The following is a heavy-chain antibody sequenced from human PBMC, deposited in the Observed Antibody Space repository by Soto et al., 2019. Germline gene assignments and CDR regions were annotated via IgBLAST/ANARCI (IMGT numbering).Heavy chain of an antibody. J-gene: IGHJ3*02. CDR2: ISRSGSST. CDR1: GLSFSSYA. D-gene: IGHD2-15*01. Sequence: GGSLRLSCAVSGLSFSSYAMTWVRQSPGKGLEWVSSISRSGSSTYSADSVKGRFTISRDNAKNSLYLQMNSLRAEDTALYYCAKARDIVVVVAATHAFDIWGQGTMVTVSS. CDR3: AKARDIVVVVAATHAFDI. V-gene: IGHV3-23*01.